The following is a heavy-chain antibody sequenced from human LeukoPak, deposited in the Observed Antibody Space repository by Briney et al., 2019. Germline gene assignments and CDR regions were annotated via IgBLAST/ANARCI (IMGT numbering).Heavy chain of an antibody. CDR2: INNSGST. J-gene: IGHJ5*02. V-gene: IGHV4-34*01. Sequence: SETLSLTCAVYGGSSSGYYWSWIRQPPGKGLEWIGEINNSGSTNYNPSLKSRVTISVDTSKNQFSLKLSSVTAADTAVYYCARHHYDFWSGYPNWFDPWGQGTLVTVSS. D-gene: IGHD3-3*01. CDR3: ARHHYDFWSGYPNWFDP. CDR1: GGSSSGYY.